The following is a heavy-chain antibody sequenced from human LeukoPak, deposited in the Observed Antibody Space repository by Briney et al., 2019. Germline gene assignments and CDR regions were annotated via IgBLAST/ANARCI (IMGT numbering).Heavy chain of an antibody. CDR3: AHRRQGYSSSWHGNRFDP. Sequence: SGPTLVKPTQTLTLTCTFSGFSLSTSGAGVGWIRQPPGKALEWLALIYWNDDKRYSPSLKSRLTITKDTSKNQVVLTMTNMDPVDTATYYCAHRRQGYSSSWHGNRFDPWGQGTLVTVSS. V-gene: IGHV2-5*01. CDR2: IYWNDDK. J-gene: IGHJ5*02. CDR1: GFSLSTSGAG. D-gene: IGHD6-13*01.